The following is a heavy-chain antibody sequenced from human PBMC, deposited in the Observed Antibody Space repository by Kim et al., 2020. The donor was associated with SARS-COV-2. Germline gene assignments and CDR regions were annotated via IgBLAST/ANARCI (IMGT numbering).Heavy chain of an antibody. CDR2: IIPIFGTA. Sequence: SVKVSCKASGGTFSSYAISWVRQAPGQGLEWMGGIIPIFGTANYAQKFQGRVTITADESTSTAYMELSSLRSEDTAVYYCARDYGGIAARKDYYYGMDVWGQGTTVTVSS. D-gene: IGHD6-6*01. J-gene: IGHJ6*02. CDR3: ARDYGGIAARKDYYYGMDV. CDR1: GGTFSSYA. V-gene: IGHV1-69*13.